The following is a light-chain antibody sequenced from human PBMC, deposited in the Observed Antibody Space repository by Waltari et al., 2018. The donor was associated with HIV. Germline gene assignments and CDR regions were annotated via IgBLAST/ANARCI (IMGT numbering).Light chain of an antibody. J-gene: IGLJ1*01. Sequence: SYELTQPPSVSVSPGQTARITCSGDALPKKYVYWYQQRPGQAPVLVMYKDSERPAGIPERFSGSSSETTVTLTISGVQAEDEAAYYCQSADSSGTYVFGTGTKVTVL. V-gene: IGLV3-25*03. CDR1: ALPKKY. CDR2: KDS. CDR3: QSADSSGTYV.